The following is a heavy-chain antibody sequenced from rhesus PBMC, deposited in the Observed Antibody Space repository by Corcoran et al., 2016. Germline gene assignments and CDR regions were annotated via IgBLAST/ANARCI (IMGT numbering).Heavy chain of an antibody. V-gene: IGHV4-147*01. CDR1: GDSLSSNY. CDR2: IYGTSGST. J-gene: IGHJ4*01. CDR3: ARVKVGTTSFDY. Sequence: QVQLQESGPGLVKPSETLSLTCAFSGDSLSSNYWHWIRQPPGKGLEWIGRIYGTSGSTSYNHSLTSRVTSSTDTSKNQFALKLTSVTAADTAVYYCARVKVGTTSFDYWGQGVLVTVSS. D-gene: IGHD1-44*01.